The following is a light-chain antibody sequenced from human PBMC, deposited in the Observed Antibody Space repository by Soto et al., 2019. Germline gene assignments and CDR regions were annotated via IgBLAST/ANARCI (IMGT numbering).Light chain of an antibody. Sequence: QSALTQPASVSGSPGQSVAISCTRTSSDVGAYNYISWYQQHPGKAPKLLLSEVSNRPSGVSDRFSGSKSGNTASLTISGLQAEDEADYYCSSLTTSFTYVFGTGTKLTVL. J-gene: IGLJ1*01. CDR1: SSDVGAYNY. CDR3: SSLTTSFTYV. CDR2: EVS. V-gene: IGLV2-14*01.